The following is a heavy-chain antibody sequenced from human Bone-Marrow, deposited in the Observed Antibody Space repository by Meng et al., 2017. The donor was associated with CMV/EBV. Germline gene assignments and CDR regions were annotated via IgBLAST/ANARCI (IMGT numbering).Heavy chain of an antibody. V-gene: IGHV3-23*03. J-gene: IGHJ1*01. Sequence: GESLKISCAASGFTFSSYAMSWVLKAPGKGLEWVSVIYSGGSSPYYADSVKGRFTISRDNSKNTLYLQMDSLRAEDTAVYYCARVLYCSSTSCYKAAGVYFQHWGQGTLVAASS. CDR3: ARVLYCSSTSCYKAAGVYFQH. CDR2: IYSGGSSP. CDR1: GFTFSSYA. D-gene: IGHD2-2*02.